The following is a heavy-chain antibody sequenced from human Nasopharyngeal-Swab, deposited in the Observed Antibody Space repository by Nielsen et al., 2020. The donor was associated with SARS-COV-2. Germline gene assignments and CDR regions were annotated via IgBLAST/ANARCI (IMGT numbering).Heavy chain of an antibody. Sequence: VRQAPGKGLEWVSVIYSGGSTYYADSVKGRFTISRDNSKNTLYLQMNSLRSEDTAVYYCAGERLPGGRIVVVPAGGSWFDPWGQGTLVTVSS. CDR3: AGERLPGGRIVVVPAGGSWFDP. CDR2: IYSGGST. D-gene: IGHD2-2*01. V-gene: IGHV3-53*05. J-gene: IGHJ5*02.